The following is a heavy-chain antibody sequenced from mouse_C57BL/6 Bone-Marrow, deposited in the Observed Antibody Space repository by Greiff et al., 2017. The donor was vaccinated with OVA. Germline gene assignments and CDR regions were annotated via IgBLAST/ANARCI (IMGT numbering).Heavy chain of an antibody. CDR2: IYPGSGST. D-gene: IGHD1-1*01. J-gene: IGHJ1*03. CDR3: ARRYYGSSYTWYFDV. V-gene: IGHV1-55*01. CDR1: GYTFTSYW. Sequence: VQLQQPGAELVKPGASVKMSCKASGYTFTSYWITWVKQRPGQGLEWIGDIYPGSGSTNYNEKFKSKATLTVDTSSSTAYMQLSSLTSEDSAVYYCARRYYGSSYTWYFDVWGTGTTVTVSS.